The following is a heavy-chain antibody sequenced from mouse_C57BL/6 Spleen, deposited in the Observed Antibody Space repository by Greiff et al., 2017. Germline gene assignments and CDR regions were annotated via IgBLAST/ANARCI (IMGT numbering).Heavy chain of an antibody. Sequence: QVQLKQPGAELVKPGASVKLSCKASGYTFTSYWMHWVKQRPGRGLEWIGRIDPNSGGTKYNEKFKSKATLTVDKPSSTAYMQLSSLTSKDSAVYYCARSGYGSGFYWYFDVWGTGTTVTVSS. CDR1: GYTFTSYW. CDR2: IDPNSGGT. V-gene: IGHV1-72*01. CDR3: ARSGYGSGFYWYFDV. D-gene: IGHD1-1*01. J-gene: IGHJ1*03.